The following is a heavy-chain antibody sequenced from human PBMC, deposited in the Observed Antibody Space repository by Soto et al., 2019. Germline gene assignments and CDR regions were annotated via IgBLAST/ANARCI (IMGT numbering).Heavy chain of an antibody. CDR2: INHSGST. J-gene: IGHJ6*02. D-gene: IGHD3-3*01. V-gene: IGHV4-34*01. CDR1: GGSFSGYY. CDR3: ARGGTIFGVVITGVADYGMDV. Sequence: SETLSLTYAVYGGSFSGYYWSWIRQPPGKGLEWIGEINHSGSTNYNPSLKSRVTISVDTSKNQFSLKLSSVTAADTAVYYCARGGTIFGVVITGVADYGMDVWAKGPRSPSP.